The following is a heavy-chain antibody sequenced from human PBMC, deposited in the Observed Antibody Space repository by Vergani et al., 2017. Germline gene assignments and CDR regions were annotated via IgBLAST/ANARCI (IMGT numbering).Heavy chain of an antibody. J-gene: IGHJ2*01. CDR1: GYSIGSGFY. Sequence: QVQLQESGPGLVKPSETLSLTCTVSGYSIGSGFYWAWIRQSPGEGLQWLTSIHNRGKTYHNPSLKSRVTVSLDTSKNRFSLNLTSVTATDTAVYYCARSQGDYWYFDLWGPGSLVTVSS. V-gene: IGHV4-38-2*02. D-gene: IGHD2-21*01. CDR2: IHNRGKT. CDR3: ARSQGDYWYFDL.